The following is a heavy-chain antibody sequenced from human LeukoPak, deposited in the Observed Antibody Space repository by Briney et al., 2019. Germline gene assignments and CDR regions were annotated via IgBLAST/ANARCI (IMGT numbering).Heavy chain of an antibody. J-gene: IGHJ4*02. Sequence: SETLSLTCAVSGYSITTAYYWGWIRQAPGKGLEWIGSIYHRGNTYYSPSLMSRVTISLDTSKNQFSLNLNSVTAADTAVYYCAKSLSADGGPFDYWGQGTLVTVSS. CDR1: GYSITTAYY. D-gene: IGHD2/OR15-2a*01. CDR3: AKSLSADGGPFDY. V-gene: IGHV4-38-2*01. CDR2: IYHRGNT.